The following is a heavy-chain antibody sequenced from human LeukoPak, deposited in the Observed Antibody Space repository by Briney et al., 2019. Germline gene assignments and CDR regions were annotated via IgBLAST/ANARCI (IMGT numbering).Heavy chain of an antibody. CDR2: ISGSGGST. Sequence: PGGSLRLSCAASGFTFSSYAMSWVRQAPGKGLEWVSAISGSGGSTYYADSVKGRFTISRDNSKNTPYLQMNSLRAEDTAVYYCAKDSETPLWFGELFGAFDIWGQGTMVTVSS. CDR1: GFTFSSYA. CDR3: AKDSETPLWFGELFGAFDI. V-gene: IGHV3-23*01. D-gene: IGHD3-10*01. J-gene: IGHJ3*02.